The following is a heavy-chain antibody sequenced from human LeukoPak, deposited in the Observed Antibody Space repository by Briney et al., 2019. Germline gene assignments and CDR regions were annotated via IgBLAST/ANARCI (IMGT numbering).Heavy chain of an antibody. D-gene: IGHD5-12*01. CDR2: ISGSGGST. V-gene: IGHV3-23*01. J-gene: IGHJ4*02. Sequence: PGGSLRLSCAASGFTFDDYGMSWVRQAPGKGLEWVSAISGSGGSTYYADSVKGRFTISRDNSKNTLYLQMNSLRAEDTAVYYCAKDRRFWDIVATICDYWGQGTLVTVSS. CDR1: GFTFDDYG. CDR3: AKDRRFWDIVATICDY.